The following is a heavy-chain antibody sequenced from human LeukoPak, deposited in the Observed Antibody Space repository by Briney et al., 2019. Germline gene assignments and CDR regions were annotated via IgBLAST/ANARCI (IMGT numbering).Heavy chain of an antibody. Sequence: SETLSLACTVSGYSISSGYYWGWIRQPPGKGLEWIGSIYHSGSTYYNPSLKSRVTILVDTSKNQVSLKLSSVTAADTAVYFCARDWGVGGRPGYMDVWGKGTTVTVSS. V-gene: IGHV4-38-2*02. CDR3: ARDWGVGGRPGYMDV. D-gene: IGHD6-6*01. CDR1: GYSISSGYY. CDR2: IYHSGST. J-gene: IGHJ6*03.